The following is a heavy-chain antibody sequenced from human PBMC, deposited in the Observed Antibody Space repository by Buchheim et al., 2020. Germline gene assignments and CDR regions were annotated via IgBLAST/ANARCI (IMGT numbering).Heavy chain of an antibody. CDR1: GGSISSSSYY. J-gene: IGHJ5*02. D-gene: IGHD3-22*01. Sequence: QLQLQESGPGLVKPSETLSLTCTVSGGSISSSSYYWGWIRQPPGKGLEWIGSIYYSGSTYYNPSLTSRVTIPVDTSKNPSSLKLSSVTAADTAVYYCARDRGDSSGYYCSWFDPWGQGTL. CDR2: IYYSGST. V-gene: IGHV4-39*07. CDR3: ARDRGDSSGYYCSWFDP.